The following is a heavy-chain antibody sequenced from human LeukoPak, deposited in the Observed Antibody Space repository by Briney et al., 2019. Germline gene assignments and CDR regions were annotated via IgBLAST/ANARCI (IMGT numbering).Heavy chain of an antibody. CDR2: ISSSSSYI. Sequence: PGGSLRLSCAASGFTFSSYSMNWVRQAPGKGLEWVSSISSSSSYIYYADSVKGRFTISRDNAKNSLYLQMNSLRAEDTAVYYCATENQGPIWFGELFHYYYMDVWGKGTTVTVSS. J-gene: IGHJ6*03. CDR3: ATENQGPIWFGELFHYYYMDV. V-gene: IGHV3-21*01. CDR1: GFTFSSYS. D-gene: IGHD3-10*01.